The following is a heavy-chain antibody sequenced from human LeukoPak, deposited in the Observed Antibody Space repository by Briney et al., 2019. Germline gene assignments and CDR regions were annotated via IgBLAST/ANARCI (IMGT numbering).Heavy chain of an antibody. D-gene: IGHD5-12*01. J-gene: IGHJ6*03. CDR2: INHSGST. Sequence: SETLSLTCTVSGDSLNTYYWSWIRQPPGKGLEWIGEINHSGSTNYNPSLKSRVTISVDTSKNQFSLKLSSVTAADTAVYYCARGRGGWLPYYYYYMDVWGKGTTVTVSS. V-gene: IGHV4-34*01. CDR3: ARGRGGWLPYYYYYMDV. CDR1: GDSLNTYY.